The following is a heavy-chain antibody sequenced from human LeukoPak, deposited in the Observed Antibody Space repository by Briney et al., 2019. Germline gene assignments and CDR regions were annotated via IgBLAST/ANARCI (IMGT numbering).Heavy chain of an antibody. D-gene: IGHD3-22*01. J-gene: IGHJ4*02. CDR3: VKDRYYYDSSGYFDY. CDR1: GFTFSSYS. CDR2: ISSNGGST. Sequence: PGGSLRLSCAASGFTFSSYSINWVRQAPGKGLEYVSAISSNGGSTYYADSVKGRFTISRDNSKNTLYLQMSSLRAEDTAVYYCVKDRYYYDSSGYFDYWGQGTLVTVSS. V-gene: IGHV3-64D*09.